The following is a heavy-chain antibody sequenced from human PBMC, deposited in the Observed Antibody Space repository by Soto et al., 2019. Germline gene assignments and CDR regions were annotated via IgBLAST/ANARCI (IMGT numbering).Heavy chain of an antibody. CDR2: VHNSGST. Sequence: QILLQESGPGLVKPSGTLSLVCAVSGASVDRPPYSWTWVRQSPEKGLEWIGYVHNSGSTKYGPSFQSRVTISLDASKNHFSLRLTSVTSADAAVYYALAADYGGIGDYVGQGILVRVSS. V-gene: IGHV4-61*03. CDR1: GASVDRPPYS. D-gene: IGHD4-17*01. CDR3: LAADYGGIGDY. J-gene: IGHJ4*02.